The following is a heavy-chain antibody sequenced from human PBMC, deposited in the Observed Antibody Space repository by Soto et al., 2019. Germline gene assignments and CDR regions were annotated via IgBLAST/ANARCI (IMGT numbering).Heavy chain of an antibody. CDR1: GYIFTSYY. V-gene: IGHV1-46*03. Sequence: QVELVQSGAEVKKPGASVKVSCKASGYIFTSYYLHWVRQAPGQGLEWMGWINPFDGSRMFAQSFQGRVTFTRDTSTSTVYMELSGLRSDDTAVCYCSRVDPGEPSPFDHWGQGTLVTVSS. D-gene: IGHD3-10*01. CDR3: SRVDPGEPSPFDH. J-gene: IGHJ4*02. CDR2: INPFDGSR.